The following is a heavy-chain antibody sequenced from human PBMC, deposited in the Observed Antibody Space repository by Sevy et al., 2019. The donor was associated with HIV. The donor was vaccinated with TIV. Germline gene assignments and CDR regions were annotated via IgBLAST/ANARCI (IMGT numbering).Heavy chain of an antibody. J-gene: IGHJ5*01. V-gene: IGHV3-33*01. CDR3: ARDSARVIVPTAGFDS. CDR2: MLYNGRTE. CDR1: GFSVKSFS. Sequence: GGSLRLSCSASGFSVKSFSMHWVRQAPGKGLEWVEAMLYNGRTERYADFVKGRFTISRDNSKNTLNLEMNSLRVEDTALYFCARDSARVIVPTAGFDSWGQGVLVTVSS. D-gene: IGHD1-1*01.